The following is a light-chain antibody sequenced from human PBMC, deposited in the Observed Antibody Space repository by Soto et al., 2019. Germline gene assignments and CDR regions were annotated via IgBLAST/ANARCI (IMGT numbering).Light chain of an antibody. V-gene: IGLV2-14*01. CDR2: EVS. CDR1: SSVVGGYYY. Sequence: QSALTQPASVSGSPGQSITISCTGTSSVVGGYYYVSWYQHHLGNAPKLIIYEVSNRPSGVSNRFSGSKSGNTASLTISGLQAEYEADYYCSSYTSISTPLYVFGTGTKLTVL. CDR3: SSYTSISTPLYV. J-gene: IGLJ1*01.